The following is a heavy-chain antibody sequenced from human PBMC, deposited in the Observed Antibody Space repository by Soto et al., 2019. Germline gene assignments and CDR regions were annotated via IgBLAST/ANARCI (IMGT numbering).Heavy chain of an antibody. V-gene: IGHV4-61*01. CDR2: IHYSGST. D-gene: IGHD6-19*01. CDR1: GGSVNIGTYY. CDR3: ARLSPNGWLDPYYFDY. J-gene: IGHJ4*02. Sequence: SETLSLTCTVPGGSVNIGTYYWSWIRQPPGKGLEWIGFIHYSGSTNYNPSLKSRVTISVDTSKNQFSLKLSSVTAADTAVYYCARLSPNGWLDPYYFDYWGQGTLVTVSS.